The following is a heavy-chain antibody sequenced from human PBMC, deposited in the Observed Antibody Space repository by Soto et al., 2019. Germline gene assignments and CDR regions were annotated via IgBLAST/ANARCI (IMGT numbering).Heavy chain of an antibody. D-gene: IGHD2-21*01. CDR1: GFTFSSYS. V-gene: IGHV3-23*01. CDR3: ANRALSYAGEVDN. J-gene: IGHJ4*02. Sequence: EVQLSESGGGLVQPGGSLRLSCAASGFTFSSYSMGWVRQAPGKGLEWVSAISGRDDSTYHADSVRGRFTISRDNSKNKLYLQMSSLRAEDTAMYYCANRALSYAGEVDNWGQGTLVTVSS. CDR2: ISGRDDST.